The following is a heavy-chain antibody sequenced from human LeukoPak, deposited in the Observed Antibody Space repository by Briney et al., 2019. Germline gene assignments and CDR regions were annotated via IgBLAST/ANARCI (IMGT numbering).Heavy chain of an antibody. V-gene: IGHV1-2*02. Sequence: ASVKVSCKASGYTFTDYYIHWVRQAPGQGLEWMGWINPNSGGTNSPQKFQGRVTLTRDTSISTAYMELSRLGSDDTAVYFCARASSWYSYGMDVWGQGTTVTASS. J-gene: IGHJ6*02. D-gene: IGHD6-13*01. CDR1: GYTFTDYY. CDR2: INPNSGGT. CDR3: ARASSWYSYGMDV.